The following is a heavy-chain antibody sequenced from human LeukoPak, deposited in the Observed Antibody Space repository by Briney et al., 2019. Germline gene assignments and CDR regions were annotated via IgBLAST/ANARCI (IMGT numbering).Heavy chain of an antibody. CDR1: GGSISSYY. CDR2: IYYSGST. Sequence: SETLSLTCTVSGGSISSYYWSWIRQPPGKGLEWIGYIYYSGSTNYNPSLKSRVTISVDTSKNQFSLKLSSVTAADTAVYYCARDPESRYYDTGMDVWGKGTTVTVSS. D-gene: IGHD3-22*01. V-gene: IGHV4-59*01. CDR3: ARDPESRYYDTGMDV. J-gene: IGHJ6*04.